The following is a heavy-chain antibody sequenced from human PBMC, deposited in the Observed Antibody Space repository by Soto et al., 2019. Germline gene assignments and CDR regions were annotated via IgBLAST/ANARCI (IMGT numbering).Heavy chain of an antibody. CDR3: AKHLIGGLRQSPFAL. CDR1: GFSFGTYT. Sequence: EVQLLESGGGLVQPGGSLRLSCAVSGFSFGTYTVNWVRQVPGMGLEWVSGLSYSVGTPHYAYSVQGGFTNARDKSKKTLYLQMNNLRAEDTAVYYCAKHLIGGLRQSPFALWGQGTQVTVSS. V-gene: IGHV3-23*01. CDR2: LSYSVGTP. J-gene: IGHJ4*02. D-gene: IGHD3-22*01.